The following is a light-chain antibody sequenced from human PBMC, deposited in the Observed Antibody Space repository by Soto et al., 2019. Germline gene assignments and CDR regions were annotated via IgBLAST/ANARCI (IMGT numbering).Light chain of an antibody. J-gene: IGKJ1*01. CDR1: QSINTY. CDR2: GAS. V-gene: IGKV1-39*01. Sequence: DIQMTQSPSSLSASVGDRVTITCRASQSINTYLNWYQQKPGKAPKFLIYGASNLQSGVPSRFSGSGSGTDFTLTISSLQLEDFATYYCQQSYSMPWTFGQGTKVEIK. CDR3: QQSYSMPWT.